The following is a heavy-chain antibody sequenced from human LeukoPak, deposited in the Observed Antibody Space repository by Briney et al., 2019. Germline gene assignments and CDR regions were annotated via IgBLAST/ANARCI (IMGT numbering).Heavy chain of an antibody. J-gene: IGHJ3*02. D-gene: IGHD2-21*01. CDR3: VRDRTRRILSIIIAADAFDI. CDR1: GYTFTSYY. CDR2: MNPSGGTT. V-gene: IGHV1-46*01. Sequence: GASVKVSCKASGYTFTSYYMHWVRQAPGQGLEWMGIMNPSGGTTVYAQKFQGRVTMTRDTSTSTAYMELSSLRSEDTAVYYCVRDRTRRILSIIIAADAFDIWGQGTMVTASS.